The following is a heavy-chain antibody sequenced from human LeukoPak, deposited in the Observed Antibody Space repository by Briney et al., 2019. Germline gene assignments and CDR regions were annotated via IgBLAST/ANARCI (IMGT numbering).Heavy chain of an antibody. J-gene: IGHJ4*02. V-gene: IGHV4-34*01. CDR3: ARGQDTAMVADY. CDR2: INHSGST. Sequence: KPSETLSLTCAVYGGSFSGYYWSWIRKPPGKGLERIGEINHSGSTNYNPTPKSRVTISVDTSKNQFSLKLSSVTAADTAVYYCARGQDTAMVADYWGQGTLVTVSS. CDR1: GGSFSGYY. D-gene: IGHD5-18*01.